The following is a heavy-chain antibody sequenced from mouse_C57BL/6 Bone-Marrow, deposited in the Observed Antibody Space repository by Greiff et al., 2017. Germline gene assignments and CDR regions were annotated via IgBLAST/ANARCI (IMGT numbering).Heavy chain of an antibody. J-gene: IGHJ3*01. CDR2: IYPGDGDT. V-gene: IGHV1-82*01. Sequence: QVQLQQSGPELVKPGASVKISCKASGYAFSSSWMNWVKQRPGQGLEWIGRIYPGDGDTNYNGKFKGQDTLTADKSSSTAYMQLSSLTSEDSAVYFCAIGGCYFSAWLAYWGQGTLVTVAA. CDR1: GYAFSSSW. D-gene: IGHD2-12*01. CDR3: AIGGCYFSAWLAY.